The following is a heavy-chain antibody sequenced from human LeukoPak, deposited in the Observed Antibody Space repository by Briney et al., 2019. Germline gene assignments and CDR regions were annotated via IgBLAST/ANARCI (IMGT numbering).Heavy chain of an antibody. CDR3: ARALRSGSRHYDGFDI. CDR1: GYTFTGYY. J-gene: IGHJ3*02. Sequence: ASVKVSCKASGYTFTGYYIHWVRQAPGQGLEWMGWINPNSGGTNYAQKFQGRVTMTRDTSISTAYMDLSRLRSDDTAVYYCARALRSGSRHYDGFDIWGQGTMVTVSS. D-gene: IGHD3-10*01. CDR2: INPNSGGT. V-gene: IGHV1-2*02.